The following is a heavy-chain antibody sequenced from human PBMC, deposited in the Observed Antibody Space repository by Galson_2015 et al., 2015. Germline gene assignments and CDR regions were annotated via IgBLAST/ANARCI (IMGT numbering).Heavy chain of an antibody. V-gene: IGHV3-30*01. J-gene: IGHJ5*02. CDR3: ATTPRAPNSADEPRRAESADEPPP. Sequence: SLRLSCAASGFTFSNYAMHWVRQAPGKGLQWVAAISFDGGEEYYADSAKGRFTISRDNSKNTLYLQMNTLRAEDTAVYHCATTPRAPNSADEPRRAESADEPPPWGQATLVIASS. D-gene: IGHD2/OR15-2a*01. CDR2: ISFDGGEE. CDR1: GFTFSNYA.